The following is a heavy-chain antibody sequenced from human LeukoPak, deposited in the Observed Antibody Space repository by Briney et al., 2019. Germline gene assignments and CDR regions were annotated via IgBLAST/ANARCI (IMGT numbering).Heavy chain of an antibody. CDR1: GFTFSSYA. CDR3: AKVGYYYDSSAYSRDAFDI. CDR2: IRGSGGST. V-gene: IGHV3-23*01. D-gene: IGHD3-22*01. Sequence: GGSLRLSCAASGFTFSSYAMSWVRQAPGKGLEWVSGIRGSGGSTYYADSVKGRFTISRDNSKNTLYLQMNSLRAEDTAVYYCAKVGYYYDSSAYSRDAFDIWGQGTMVAVSS. J-gene: IGHJ3*02.